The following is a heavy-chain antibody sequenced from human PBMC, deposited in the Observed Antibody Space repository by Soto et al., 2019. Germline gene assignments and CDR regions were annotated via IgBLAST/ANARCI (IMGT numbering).Heavy chain of an antibody. V-gene: IGHV1-8*01. Sequence: ASVKVSCKASGYTFTNNDINWVRQATGQGLEWMGWMNPYSGNTGYGQKFQGRVTMTRDNSITTAYMELSSLRSEDTAVYYCVRAPLDYYSADDIDNWGQGTLVTVSP. D-gene: IGHD2-21*01. CDR3: VRAPLDYYSADDIDN. J-gene: IGHJ4*02. CDR2: MNPYSGNT. CDR1: GYTFTNND.